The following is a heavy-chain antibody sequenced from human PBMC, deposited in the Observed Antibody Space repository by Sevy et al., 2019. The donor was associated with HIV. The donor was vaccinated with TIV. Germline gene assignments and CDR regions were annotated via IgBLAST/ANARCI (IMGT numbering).Heavy chain of an antibody. CDR1: GGSISSSNW. CDR3: ARDNIGDSSSWYRHYYYGMDV. Sequence: SETLSLTCAVSGGSISSSNWWSWVRQPPGKGLEWIGEIYHSGSTNYNPSLKSRVTISVDKSKNQFSLKLSSVTAADTAVYYCARDNIGDSSSWYRHYYYGMDVWGQGTTVTVSS. J-gene: IGHJ6*02. V-gene: IGHV4-4*02. D-gene: IGHD6-13*01. CDR2: IYHSGST.